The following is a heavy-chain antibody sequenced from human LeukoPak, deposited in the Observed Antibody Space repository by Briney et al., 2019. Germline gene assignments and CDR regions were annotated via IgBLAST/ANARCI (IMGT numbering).Heavy chain of an antibody. Sequence: GGSLRLSCAASGFTFSSYATHWVRQAPGKGLEWVAVISYDGSNKYYADSVKGRFTISRDNAKNSLYLQMNSLRAEDTAVYYCARSPGGYYDSSGCDYWGQGTLVTVSS. D-gene: IGHD3-22*01. J-gene: IGHJ4*02. V-gene: IGHV3-30-3*01. CDR2: ISYDGSNK. CDR1: GFTFSSYA. CDR3: ARSPGGYYDSSGCDY.